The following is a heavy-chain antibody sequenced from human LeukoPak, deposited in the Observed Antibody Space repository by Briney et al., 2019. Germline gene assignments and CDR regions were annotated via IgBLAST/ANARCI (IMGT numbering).Heavy chain of an antibody. CDR2: ISSSSSYI. CDR1: GFTFSTYA. Sequence: PGGSLRLSCAASGFTFSTYAMSWVRQAPGKGLEWVSSISSSSSYIYYADSVKGRFTISRDNAKNSLYLQMNSLRAEDTAVYYCAREWRGGLRGAFDIWGQGTMVTVSS. D-gene: IGHD5-12*01. CDR3: AREWRGGLRGAFDI. V-gene: IGHV3-21*01. J-gene: IGHJ3*02.